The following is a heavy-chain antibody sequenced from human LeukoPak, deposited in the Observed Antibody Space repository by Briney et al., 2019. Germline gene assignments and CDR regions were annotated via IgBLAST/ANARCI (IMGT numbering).Heavy chain of an antibody. CDR3: AREKHLAVAGTGVPDY. CDR1: GFTFSSYA. V-gene: IGHV3-30-3*01. D-gene: IGHD6-19*01. J-gene: IGHJ4*02. Sequence: GRSLRLSCAASGFTFSSYAMHWVRQAPGKGLEWVAVISYDGSNKYYADSVKGRFTISRDNSKNTLYLQMNSLRAEDTAVYYCAREKHLAVAGTGVPDYWGQGILVTVSS. CDR2: ISYDGSNK.